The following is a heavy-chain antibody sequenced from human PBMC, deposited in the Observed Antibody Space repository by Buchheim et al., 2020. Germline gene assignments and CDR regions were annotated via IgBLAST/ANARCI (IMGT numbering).Heavy chain of an antibody. Sequence: EAPLLESGGGLVQPGGSLRLSCAVSGFTFSNSAMTWVRQAPGKGLEWVSAISRSGDTTYYADSVMGRFTISRDTSKNTLSLKMNSQRGDDTAVYYCAKEEVPNDYWGLGT. CDR1: GFTFSNSA. CDR2: ISRSGDTT. J-gene: IGHJ4*02. V-gene: IGHV3-23*01. CDR3: AKEEVPNDY.